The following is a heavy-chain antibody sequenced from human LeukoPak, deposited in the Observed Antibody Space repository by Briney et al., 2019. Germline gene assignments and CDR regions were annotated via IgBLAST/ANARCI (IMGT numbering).Heavy chain of an antibody. CDR2: IIPIFGTA. CDR3: ASPLGYCSSTSCPRAFDI. V-gene: IGHV1-69*05. J-gene: IGHJ3*02. D-gene: IGHD2-2*01. Sequence: GASVKDSCKASGGTFISYAISWVRQAPGQGLEWMGGIIPIFGTANYAQKFQGRVTITTDESTSTAYMELSSLRSEDTAVYYCASPLGYCSSTSCPRAFDIWGQGTMVTVSS. CDR1: GGTFISYA.